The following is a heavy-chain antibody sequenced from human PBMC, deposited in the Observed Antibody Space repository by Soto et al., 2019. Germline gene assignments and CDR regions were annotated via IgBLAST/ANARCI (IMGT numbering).Heavy chain of an antibody. D-gene: IGHD2-2*01. CDR2: IVVGSGNT. J-gene: IGHJ3*02. Sequence: SVKVSCKASGFTFTSSAMQWVRQARGQRLEWIGWIVVGSGNTNYAQKFQERVTITRDMSTSTAYMELSSLRSEDTAVYYCAADSNYCSSTSCYGRSGWDDAFDIWGQGTMVTVSS. CDR3: AADSNYCSSTSCYGRSGWDDAFDI. CDR1: GFTFTSSA. V-gene: IGHV1-58*02.